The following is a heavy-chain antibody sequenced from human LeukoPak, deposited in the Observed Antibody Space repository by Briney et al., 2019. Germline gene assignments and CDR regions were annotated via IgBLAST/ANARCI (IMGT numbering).Heavy chain of an antibody. CDR3: ARDFFRVIMAGDY. Sequence: GGSLRLSCAASGFTFSSYWMSWVRQAPGKGLEWVANIKQDGSEKYYVDSVKGRFTISRDNAKNSLYLQMNSLRAEDTVVYYCARDFFRVIMAGDYWGQGTLVTVSS. CDR2: IKQDGSEK. V-gene: IGHV3-7*01. D-gene: IGHD3-10*01. J-gene: IGHJ4*02. CDR1: GFTFSSYW.